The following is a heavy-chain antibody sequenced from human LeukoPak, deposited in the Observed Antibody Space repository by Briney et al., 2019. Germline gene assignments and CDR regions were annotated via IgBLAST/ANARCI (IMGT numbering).Heavy chain of an antibody. CDR1: GGSISSYY. J-gene: IGHJ5*02. Sequence: SETLSLTCTVSGGSISSYYWSWIRQPAGKGLEWIGRIYTSGSTNYNPSLKSRVTMSVDTSKNQFSLKLSSVTAADTAVYYCAREGNTAMGHRFDPWGQGTLVTVSS. V-gene: IGHV4-4*07. D-gene: IGHD5-18*01. CDR3: AREGNTAMGHRFDP. CDR2: IYTSGST.